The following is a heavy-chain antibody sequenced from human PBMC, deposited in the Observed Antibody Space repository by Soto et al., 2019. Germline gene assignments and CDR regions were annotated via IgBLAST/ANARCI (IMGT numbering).Heavy chain of an antibody. D-gene: IGHD6-19*01. Sequence: SPVKVCCRASRVAFNRVIETWVRQAPGLGLGWVGGIIPIFGTANYAQKFQGRVTITADESTSTSYMEVNNLRSEDTAVYYCAKVRYSSPMGYYYGMDVWG. J-gene: IGHJ6*02. CDR3: AKVRYSSPMGYYYGMDV. CDR1: RVAFNRVI. CDR2: IIPIFGTA. V-gene: IGHV1-69*13.